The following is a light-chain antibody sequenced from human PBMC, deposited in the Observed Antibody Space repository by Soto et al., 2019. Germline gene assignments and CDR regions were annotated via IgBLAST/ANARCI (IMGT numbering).Light chain of an antibody. CDR2: DVS. CDR1: SSDVGGYNY. V-gene: IGLV2-11*01. Sequence: QSALTQPRSVSGSPGESVTISCTGTSSDVGGYNYVSWYQQHPGKAPKLMIYDVSKRPSGVPDRFSGSKSGNTASLTISGLQAEDEADYYCCSYAGSNVFGTGTKVPVL. CDR3: CSYAGSNV. J-gene: IGLJ1*01.